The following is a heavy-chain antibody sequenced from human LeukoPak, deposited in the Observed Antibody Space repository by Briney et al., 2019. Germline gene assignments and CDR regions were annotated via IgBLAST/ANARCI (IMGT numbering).Heavy chain of an antibody. D-gene: IGHD6-6*01. V-gene: IGHV1-69*05. J-gene: IGHJ3*02. CDR2: IIPIFGTA. CDR1: GGTFSSYA. CDR3: ARVRGIAARLRSDAFDI. Sequence: ASVKVSCKASGGTFSSYAISWVRQAPGQGLEWMGGIIPIFGTANYAQKFQGRVTITTDESTSTAYMELSSLRSEDTAVYYCARVRGIAARLRSDAFDIWGQGTMVTVSS.